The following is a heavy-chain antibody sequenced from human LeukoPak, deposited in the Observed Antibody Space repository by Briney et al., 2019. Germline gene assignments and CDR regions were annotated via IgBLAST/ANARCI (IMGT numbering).Heavy chain of an antibody. V-gene: IGHV1-2*02. CDR2: MRWNNPSSGGT. CDR3: ARRGYYYGLDV. CDR1: GYTFTGYY. Sequence: ASVKVSCKTSGYTFTGYYMHWVRQAPGQGLEWMGWMRWNNPSSGGTDYAQRFQGRVTMTRDTSISTAYMELYRLTSDDTAVYYCARRGYYYGLDVWGQGTTATASS. J-gene: IGHJ6*02.